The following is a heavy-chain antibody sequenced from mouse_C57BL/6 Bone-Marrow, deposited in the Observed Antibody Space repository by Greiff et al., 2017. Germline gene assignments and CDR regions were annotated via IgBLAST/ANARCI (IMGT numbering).Heavy chain of an antibody. D-gene: IGHD4-1*01. Sequence: VQLQQSGAELARPGASVTMSCKASGYTFTSYTMHWVKQRPGQGLEWIGYINPSSGYTKYNQKFKDKATLTADKSSSTAYMQLSSLTSEDSAVYYCARYLQVTGKGYWGQGTTLTVSS. CDR2: INPSSGYT. V-gene: IGHV1-4*01. CDR1: GYTFTSYT. J-gene: IGHJ2*01. CDR3: ARYLQVTGKGY.